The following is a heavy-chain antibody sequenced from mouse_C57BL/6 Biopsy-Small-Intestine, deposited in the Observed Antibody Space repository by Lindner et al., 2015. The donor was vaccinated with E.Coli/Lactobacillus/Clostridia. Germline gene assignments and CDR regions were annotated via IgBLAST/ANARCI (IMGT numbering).Heavy chain of an antibody. CDR2: ISSGSSTI. CDR1: GFIFSDYG. Sequence: VQLQESGGGLVKPGGSLKLSCAASGFIFSDYGMHWVRQAPEKGLEWVAYISSGSSTIYYADTVKGRFTISRDNAKNTLFLQMTSLRSEDTAMYYCARPRTTTVVATGFDYWGQGTTLTVSS. J-gene: IGHJ2*01. CDR3: ARPRTTTVVATGFDY. V-gene: IGHV5-17*01. D-gene: IGHD1-1*01.